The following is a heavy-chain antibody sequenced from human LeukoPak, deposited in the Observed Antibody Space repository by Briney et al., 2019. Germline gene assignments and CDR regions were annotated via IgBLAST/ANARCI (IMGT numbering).Heavy chain of an antibody. Sequence: PGGSLRLSCAASGFTFSSYGMSWVRQAPGKGLEWVSGISGSGVTTYSADSVKGRFTISRDSSKNTLYLQMNSLRAEDTAVYYCAKHSSGWYVSDYWGQGTLATVSS. CDR2: ISGSGVTT. D-gene: IGHD6-19*01. CDR3: AKHSSGWYVSDY. CDR1: GFTFSSYG. V-gene: IGHV3-23*01. J-gene: IGHJ4*02.